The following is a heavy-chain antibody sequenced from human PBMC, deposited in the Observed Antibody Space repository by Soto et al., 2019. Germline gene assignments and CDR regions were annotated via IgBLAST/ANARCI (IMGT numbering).Heavy chain of an antibody. CDR1: GGSISSGGYY. J-gene: IGHJ5*02. Sequence: QVQLQESGPGLVKPSQTLSLTCTVSGGSISSGGYYWSWIRQHPGKGLEWIGYIYYSGSTYYNPSLKSRVTISVDTSKNQFSLKLSSVTAADTAVYYCARTLIPPGVDWLLFRQGWFDPWGQGTLVTVSS. D-gene: IGHD3-9*01. CDR3: ARTLIPPGVDWLLFRQGWFDP. V-gene: IGHV4-31*03. CDR2: IYYSGST.